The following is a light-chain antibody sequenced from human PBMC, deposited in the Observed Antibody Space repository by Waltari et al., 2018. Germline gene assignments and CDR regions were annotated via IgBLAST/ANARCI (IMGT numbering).Light chain of an antibody. CDR2: DVR. V-gene: IGLV2-18*02. J-gene: IGLJ2*01. Sequence: QSALTQPPSVSGSPGQSVTISCSGTCSDVGCENRVSWYQQPPGTAPKLIIYDVRNRPSGVSHRFSGSRSGNTGSLTISGLQAEDEADYYCSSYTANTRFFGGGTKLTVL. CDR1: CSDVGCENR. CDR3: SSYTANTRF.